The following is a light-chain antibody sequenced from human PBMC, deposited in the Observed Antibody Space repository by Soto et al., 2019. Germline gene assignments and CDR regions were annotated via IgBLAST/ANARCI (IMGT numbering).Light chain of an antibody. V-gene: IGKV4-1*01. CDR3: QQYYSSPTWT. Sequence: DIVMTQSPESLAVSLGERATINCKPTQTILYSSNNKNYLAWYQQKPGQPPKLLIYWASTRESGVPDRFSGSGSETDFTLTISSLQAEDVAIYYCQQYYSSPTWTFGQGTKVDIK. CDR2: WAS. CDR1: QTILYSSNNKNY. J-gene: IGKJ1*01.